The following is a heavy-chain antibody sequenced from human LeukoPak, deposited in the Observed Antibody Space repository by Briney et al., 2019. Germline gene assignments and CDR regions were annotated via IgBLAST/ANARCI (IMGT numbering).Heavy chain of an antibody. CDR1: GFTFSSYS. Sequence: GGSLRLSCAASGFTFSSYSMNWVRQAPGKGLEWVSYISSFSGTINYADSVKGRFTISRDNAKNSLYLQMNSLRAEDTAVYYCARGVMVGANHYWGQGTLVTVSS. D-gene: IGHD1-26*01. J-gene: IGHJ4*02. CDR3: ARGVMVGANHY. CDR2: ISSFSGTI. V-gene: IGHV3-48*01.